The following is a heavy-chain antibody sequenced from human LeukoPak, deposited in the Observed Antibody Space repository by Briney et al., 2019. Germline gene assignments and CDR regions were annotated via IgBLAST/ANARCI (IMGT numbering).Heavy chain of an antibody. V-gene: IGHV4-38-2*02. Sequence: SETLSLTCSVSGYSISSGYYWGWIRQPPGKGLEWMGIIYQSGKTYCNPSLESRVTISVDTSKNQFSLKMNCMTAADTAMYYCARGLPGGQLSRYDYWGQGTLVTVSS. CDR3: ARGLPGGQLSRYDY. CDR1: GYSISSGYY. J-gene: IGHJ4*02. CDR2: IYQSGKT. D-gene: IGHD6-13*01.